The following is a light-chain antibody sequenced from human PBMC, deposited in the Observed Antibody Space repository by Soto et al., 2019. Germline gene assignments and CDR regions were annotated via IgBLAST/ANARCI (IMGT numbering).Light chain of an antibody. CDR3: RSYDNTLSGVV. Sequence: QSVLTQPPSVSGAPGQRVTISCTGSSSNIGAGYDVHWYLHLPGTAPKLLIFGNSHRPSGVPDRFSASKSGTSASLAITGLQAEDEADYYCRSYDNTLSGVVFGGGTKLTVL. V-gene: IGLV1-40*01. J-gene: IGLJ2*01. CDR1: SSNIGAGYD. CDR2: GNS.